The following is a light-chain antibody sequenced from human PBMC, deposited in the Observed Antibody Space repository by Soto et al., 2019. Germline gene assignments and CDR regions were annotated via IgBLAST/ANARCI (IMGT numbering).Light chain of an antibody. J-gene: IGKJ2*01. CDR3: QQYGSSLYT. CDR2: GAS. CDR1: QSVSSSY. V-gene: IGKV3-20*01. Sequence: EIVLTQSPGTLSLSPGERATLSCRASQSVSSSYLAWYQQKPGQAPRLLLYGASSRATGIQDRFSGSGSGTDFTLTISRLQPEDFAVYYCQQYGSSLYTFGQGTKLEIK.